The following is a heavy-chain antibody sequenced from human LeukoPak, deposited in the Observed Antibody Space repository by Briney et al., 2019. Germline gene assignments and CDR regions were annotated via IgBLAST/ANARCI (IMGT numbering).Heavy chain of an antibody. CDR1: GYTFTGYY. Sequence: GASVKVSCKASGYTFTGYYMHWVRQAPGQGLEWMGWINPNSGGTNYAQKFQGRVTMTRGTSISTAYMELSRLRSDDTAVYYCARRPSKWELYAFDIWGQGTMVTVSS. J-gene: IGHJ3*02. V-gene: IGHV1-2*02. CDR3: ARRPSKWELYAFDI. CDR2: INPNSGGT. D-gene: IGHD1-26*01.